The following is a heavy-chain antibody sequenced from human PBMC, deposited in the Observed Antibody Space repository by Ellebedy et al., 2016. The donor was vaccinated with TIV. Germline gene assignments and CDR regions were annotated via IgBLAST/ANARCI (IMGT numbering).Heavy chain of an antibody. CDR3: ARDNRGSRRINEFDV. V-gene: IGHV3-33*01. D-gene: IGHD2/OR15-2a*01. J-gene: IGHJ3*01. CDR1: GFIFSSYA. Sequence: GESLKIPCAASGFIFSSYAMHWVRQAPGKGLECVAVIWADGTNEDYGDSVKGRFTISRDNSKNTLYLQMNSLRAEDTAVYYCARDNRGSRRINEFDVWGHGTMVTVSS. CDR2: IWADGTNE.